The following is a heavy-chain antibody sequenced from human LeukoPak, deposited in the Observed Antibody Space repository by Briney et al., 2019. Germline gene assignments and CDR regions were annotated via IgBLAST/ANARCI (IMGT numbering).Heavy chain of an antibody. D-gene: IGHD6-6*01. V-gene: IGHV3-21*01. CDR3: AREGPYSSSSFDY. CDR2: ISSSSSYI. J-gene: IGHJ4*02. CDR1: GFTFSSYS. Sequence: GGSLRLSCAASGFTFSSYSMNWVRQAPGKGLEWVSSISSSSSYIYYADSVKGRFTISRDNAKNSLYLQMNSLRPEDTAVYYCAREGPYSSSSFDYWGQGTLVTVSS.